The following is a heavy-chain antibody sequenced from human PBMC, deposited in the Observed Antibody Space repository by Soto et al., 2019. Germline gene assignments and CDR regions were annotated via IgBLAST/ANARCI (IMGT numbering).Heavy chain of an antibody. V-gene: IGHV3-33*01. Sequence: QVQLVESGGGVVQPGRSLRLSCAAYGFTFSSYGMHWVRQAPGKGLEWVAVIWYDGSNKYYADSVKGRFTISRDNSKNTLYLQMNSLRAEDTAVYYCARDTPYYDFWSGYTDWGQGTLVTVSS. J-gene: IGHJ4*02. CDR3: ARDTPYYDFWSGYTD. CDR2: IWYDGSNK. D-gene: IGHD3-3*01. CDR1: GFTFSSYG.